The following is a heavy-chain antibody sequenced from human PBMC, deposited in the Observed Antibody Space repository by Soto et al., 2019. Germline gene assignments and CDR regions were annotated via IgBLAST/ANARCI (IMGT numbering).Heavy chain of an antibody. V-gene: IGHV1-69*08. J-gene: IGHJ3*02. CDR1: GGTFSSYT. Sequence: QVQLVQSGAEVKKPGSSVKVSCKASGGTFSSYTISWVRQAPGQGLEWMGRIIPILGIANYAQKFQGRVTIXXDXSXXTAYMELSSLRSEDTAVYYCAREGRITMVRGALGIWGQGTMVTVSS. D-gene: IGHD3-10*01. CDR2: IIPILGIA. CDR3: AREGRITMVRGALGI.